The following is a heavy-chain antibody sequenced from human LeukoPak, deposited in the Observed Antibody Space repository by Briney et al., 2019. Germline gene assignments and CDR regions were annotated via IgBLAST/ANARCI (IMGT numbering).Heavy chain of an antibody. CDR2: IYSGGST. Sequence: PGGSLRLSCAASGFTVSSNYMSWVRQAPGKGLEWVSVIYSGGSTYYADSVKGRFTNSRDDSKNTLFLQMNSLRAEDTAVYFCAKVKWKLIGYFDYWGQGTLVTVSS. CDR1: GFTVSSNY. V-gene: IGHV3-53*01. CDR3: AKVKWKLIGYFDY. D-gene: IGHD1-20*01. J-gene: IGHJ4*02.